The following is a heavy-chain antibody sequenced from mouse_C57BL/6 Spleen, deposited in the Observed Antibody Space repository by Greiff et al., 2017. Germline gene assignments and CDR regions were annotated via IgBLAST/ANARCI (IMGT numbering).Heavy chain of an antibody. V-gene: IGHV5-15*01. J-gene: IGHJ1*03. CDR3: ARRAWYFDV. CDR1: GFTFSDYG. CDR2: ISNLAYSI. Sequence: EVKVVESGGGLVQPGGSLKLSCAASGFTFSDYGMAWVRQAPRKGPEWVAFISNLAYSIYYAETVTGRCTITRENAKNTMYLEMSSLRSEDAAMYYCARRAWYFDVWGTGTTVTVSS.